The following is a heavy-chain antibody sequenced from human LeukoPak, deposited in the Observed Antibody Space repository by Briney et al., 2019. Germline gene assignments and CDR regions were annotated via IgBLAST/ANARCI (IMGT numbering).Heavy chain of an antibody. Sequence: PGGSLRLSCAASGXTFSSYWMSWVRQAPGEGLEWVANIKQDGTEKYYMDSVKGRFSISRDNAKNSLYLQMNALRAEDTAVYYCARDVRPDYWGQGTLVTVST. CDR2: IKQDGTEK. D-gene: IGHD6-6*01. CDR3: ARDVRPDY. J-gene: IGHJ4*02. V-gene: IGHV3-7*04. CDR1: GXTFSSYW.